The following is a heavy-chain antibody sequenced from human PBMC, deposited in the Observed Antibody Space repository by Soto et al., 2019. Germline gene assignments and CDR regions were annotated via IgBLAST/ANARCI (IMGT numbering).Heavy chain of an antibody. V-gene: IGHV1-18*01. CDR3: ARDTDNYDYVWGSYRPFDY. CDR1: GYTFISYG. J-gene: IGHJ4*02. Sequence: VASVKVSCKASGYTFISYGISWVRQAPGQGLEWMGWISAYNGNTNYAQKLQGRVTMTTDTSTSTAYMELRSLRSDDTAVYYCARDTDNYDYVWGSYRPFDYWGQGTLVTVSS. CDR2: ISAYNGNT. D-gene: IGHD3-16*02.